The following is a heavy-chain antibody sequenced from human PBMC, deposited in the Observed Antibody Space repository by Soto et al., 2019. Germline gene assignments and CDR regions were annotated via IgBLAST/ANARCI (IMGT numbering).Heavy chain of an antibody. D-gene: IGHD3-3*01. V-gene: IGHV3-30-3*01. J-gene: IGHJ5*02. CDR1: GFTFSSYA. CDR3: ARVGSSITIFGREIDP. Sequence: QVQLVESGGGVVQPGRSLRLSCAASGFTFSSYAMHWVRQAPGKGLEWVAVISYDGSNKYYADSVKGRFTISRDNSKNTLYLQMNSLRAEDTAVYYCARVGSSITIFGREIDPWGQGTLVTVSS. CDR2: ISYDGSNK.